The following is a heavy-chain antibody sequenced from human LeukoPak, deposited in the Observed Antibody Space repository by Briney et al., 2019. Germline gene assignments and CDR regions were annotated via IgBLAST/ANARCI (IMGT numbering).Heavy chain of an antibody. J-gene: IGHJ3*01. CDR2: ITAGGGT. CDR3: AKDPNGDYVGAFDS. Sequence: PGGSLRLSCAASGLTFSNYATTWVRQAPGKGLEWVSSITAGGGTSYTDSVKGRFTVYRDNSKNTLYLQMNSLRAGDTALYYCAKDPNGDYVGAFDSWGQGTMVTVSS. V-gene: IGHV3-23*01. CDR1: GLTFSNYA. D-gene: IGHD4-17*01.